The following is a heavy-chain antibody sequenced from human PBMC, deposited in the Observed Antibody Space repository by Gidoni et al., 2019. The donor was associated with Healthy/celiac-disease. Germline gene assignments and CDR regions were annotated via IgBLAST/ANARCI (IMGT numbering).Heavy chain of an antibody. D-gene: IGHD2-2*01. CDR2: IYSGGST. CDR1: GFTVSINY. V-gene: IGHV3-66*02. J-gene: IGHJ6*03. Sequence: EVQLVESGGGLVQPGGSLRLPCAASGFTVSINYMCWVRQAPGKGLEWVSVIYSGGSTYYADSVKGRFTISRDNSKNTLYLQMNSLRAEDTAVYYCARDTSAAIRDFYYYYYMDVWGKGTTVTVSS. CDR3: ARDTSAAIRDFYYYYYMDV.